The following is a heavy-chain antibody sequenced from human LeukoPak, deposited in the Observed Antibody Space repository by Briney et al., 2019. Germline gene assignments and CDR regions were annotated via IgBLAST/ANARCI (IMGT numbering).Heavy chain of an antibody. CDR1: GFTVSSNY. CDR3: AKDPRYGSGSYPPRPYYFDY. Sequence: GGSLRLSCAVSGFTVSSNYMSWVRQAPGKGLEWVSAISRSGGSTYYADSVKGRFTISRDNSKNTLYLQMNSLRAEDTAVYYCAKDPRYGSGSYPPRPYYFDYWGQGTLVTVSS. CDR2: ISRSGGST. J-gene: IGHJ4*02. V-gene: IGHV3-23*01. D-gene: IGHD3-10*01.